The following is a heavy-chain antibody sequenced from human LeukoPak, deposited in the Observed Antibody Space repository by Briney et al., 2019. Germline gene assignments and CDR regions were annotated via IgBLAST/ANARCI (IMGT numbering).Heavy chain of an antibody. CDR1: GYTFTSYY. J-gene: IGHJ4*02. D-gene: IGHD5-12*01. CDR2: INPSGGST. Sequence: ASVKVSCKASGYTFTSYYMHWVRQAPGQGLEWMGIINPSGGSTSYAQKFQGRVTMTRDTSTSTVYMELSSLRPEDTAVYYCLRGNSGYQYFDYWGQGTLVTVSS. CDR3: LRGNSGYQYFDY. V-gene: IGHV1-46*01.